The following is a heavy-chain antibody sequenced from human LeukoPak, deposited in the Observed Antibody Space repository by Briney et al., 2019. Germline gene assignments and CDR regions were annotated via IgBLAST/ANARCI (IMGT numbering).Heavy chain of an antibody. Sequence: PSETLSLTCAVYGGSFSGYYWSWIRQPPGKGLEWIGEINHSGSANYNPSLKSRVTISVDTSKNQFSLKLSSVTAADTAVYYCARGFLWWIVDYWGQGTLVTVSS. V-gene: IGHV4-34*01. CDR2: INHSGSA. CDR3: ARGFLWWIVDY. J-gene: IGHJ4*02. D-gene: IGHD2-21*01. CDR1: GGSFSGYY.